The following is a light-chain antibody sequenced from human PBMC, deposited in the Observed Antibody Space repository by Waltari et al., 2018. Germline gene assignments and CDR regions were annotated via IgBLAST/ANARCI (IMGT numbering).Light chain of an antibody. CDR2: AAS. V-gene: IGKV1-39*01. CDR3: QEIYGP. CDR1: QNIGNY. Sequence: DIQMTQSPSSLSASVGDRVTITCRASQNIGNYLNWYQQKSGKAPNLLIYAASSLQSGVPSRFSGSGSGTEFTLTISSLQPEDFGTYYCQEIYGPFGQGTKLEIK. J-gene: IGKJ2*01.